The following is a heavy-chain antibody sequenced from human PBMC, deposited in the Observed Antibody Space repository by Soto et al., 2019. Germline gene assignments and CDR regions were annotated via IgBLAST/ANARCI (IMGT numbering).Heavy chain of an antibody. CDR2: VFSSGSA. D-gene: IGHD2-21*02. V-gene: IGHV4-4*07. Sequence: SETLSLTCIVSGVSVRSYTWSWVRQPANKGLEWIGRVFSSGSATYNPSLKSRVSISMDTPENRISLKLDSVTAADAGVYFCARDGMTTGDTWGPGTLVTLSS. J-gene: IGHJ4*02. CDR3: ARDGMTTGDT. CDR1: GVSVRSYT.